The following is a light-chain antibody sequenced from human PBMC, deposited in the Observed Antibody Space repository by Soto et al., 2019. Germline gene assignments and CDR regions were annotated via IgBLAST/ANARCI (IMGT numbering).Light chain of an antibody. V-gene: IGLV2-14*01. Sequence: QLVLTQPASVSGSPGQSITISCTGTSSDVGGYNYVSWYQQHPGKAPKLMIYDVSNRPSGVSNRFSGSKSGNMASLTISGLQAEDEADYYCSSYTSSSTLDVVFGGGTKLTVL. CDR3: SSYTSSSTLDVV. CDR1: SSDVGGYNY. J-gene: IGLJ2*01. CDR2: DVS.